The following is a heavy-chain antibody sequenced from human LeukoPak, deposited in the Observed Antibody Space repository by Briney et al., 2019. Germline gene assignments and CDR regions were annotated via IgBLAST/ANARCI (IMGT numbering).Heavy chain of an antibody. Sequence: GASVTVSCKASGYTFTSYGISWVRQAPGQGLEWMGWISAYNGDTSYAQKLQGRVTMTTDTSTSTAYMELRTLRSDDTAVYYCVRSGQWLVYYFDYWGQGTLVTISS. CDR1: GYTFTSYG. CDR3: VRSGQWLVYYFDY. J-gene: IGHJ4*02. CDR2: ISAYNGDT. D-gene: IGHD6-19*01. V-gene: IGHV1-18*01.